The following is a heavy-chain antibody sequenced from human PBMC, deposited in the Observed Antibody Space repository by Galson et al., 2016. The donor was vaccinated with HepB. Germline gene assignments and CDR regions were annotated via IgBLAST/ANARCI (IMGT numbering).Heavy chain of an antibody. Sequence: SETLSLTCAVSGGSIRSSNWWSWVRQPPGKGLEWIGDIYHSGSTNFNPSLKNRVTISKDNANRSLYLQMNSLRPEDTAVYYCAKDRGISYPLFGLDVWGRGTTVTVS. CDR3: AKDRGISYPLFGLDV. J-gene: IGHJ6*02. D-gene: IGHD2-21*01. V-gene: IGHV4-4*02. CDR1: GGSIRSSNW. CDR2: IYHSGST.